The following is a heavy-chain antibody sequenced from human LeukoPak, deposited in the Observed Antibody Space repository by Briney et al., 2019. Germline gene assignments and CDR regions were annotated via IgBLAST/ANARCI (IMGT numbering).Heavy chain of an antibody. J-gene: IGHJ4*02. CDR3: ARDLATVTYNFDY. CDR2: ISYAGNNK. Sequence: GRSLRLSCAASGFTFSNYDMHWVRQAPGKGLERVAVISYAGNNKYYADSVKGRFTISRDNSKNTLFLQMNSLRAEDTAVYYCARDLATVTYNFDYWGQGTLVTVSS. V-gene: IGHV3-30*04. D-gene: IGHD4-17*01. CDR1: GFTFSNYD.